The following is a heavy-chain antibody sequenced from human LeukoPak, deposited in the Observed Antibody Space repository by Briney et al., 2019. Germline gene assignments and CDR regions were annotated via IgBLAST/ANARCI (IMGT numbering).Heavy chain of an antibody. V-gene: IGHV4-59*08. CDR1: GRSITSYY. Sequence: KSSETLSLTCSVSGRSITSYYWSWIRPPPGKGLGLVGYILYSGSTNYNPSLKSRVTTSVATSKSQFPRNLSSVAPADTAMYYCARHVRNSGAPNYGGQGTLVTVP. CDR3: ARHVRNSGAPNY. D-gene: IGHD6-19*01. J-gene: IGHJ4*02. CDR2: ILYSGST.